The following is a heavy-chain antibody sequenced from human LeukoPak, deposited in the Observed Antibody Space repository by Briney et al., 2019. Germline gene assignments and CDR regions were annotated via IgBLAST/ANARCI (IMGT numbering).Heavy chain of an antibody. CDR2: IIPILGIA. J-gene: IGHJ6*02. CDR3: ARDTEEQQLFIYGLNYYYGMDV. CDR1: GGTFSSYT. D-gene: IGHD6-13*01. V-gene: IGHV1-69*04. Sequence: SVKLSCKASGGTFSSYTISLVRQAPGQGLEWMGRIIPILGIANYAQKFQGRGTITADKSTSTAYKEMSSLRSEDTAVYYCARDTEEQQLFIYGLNYYYGMDVWGQGTTVTVSS.